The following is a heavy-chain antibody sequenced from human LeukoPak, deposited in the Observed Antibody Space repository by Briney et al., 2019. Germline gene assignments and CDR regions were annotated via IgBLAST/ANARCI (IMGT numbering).Heavy chain of an antibody. D-gene: IGHD3-22*01. Sequence: PGGSLRLSCAASGFTFDDYAMHWVRQAPGKGLEWVSAISGSGGSTYYADSVKGRFTISRDNSKNTLYLQMNSLRAEDTAVYYCAKAPYDSSGYYYFDYWGQGTLVTVSS. V-gene: IGHV3-23*01. CDR2: ISGSGGST. CDR1: GFTFDDYA. CDR3: AKAPYDSSGYYYFDY. J-gene: IGHJ4*02.